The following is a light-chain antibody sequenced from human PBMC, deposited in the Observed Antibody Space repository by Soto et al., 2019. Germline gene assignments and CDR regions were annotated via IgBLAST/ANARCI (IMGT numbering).Light chain of an antibody. CDR3: QQCYTSPRT. CDR2: AAS. J-gene: IGKJ1*01. Sequence: DIQMTQSPSTLSAGVGDRVTITCRASQKINTYLNWYQQKPGKAPTLLIYAASNLQSGVPSRFSGGGSGTDFTLTINTLQPADFATYFCQQCYTSPRTFGQGTKVEIK. V-gene: IGKV1-39*01. CDR1: QKINTY.